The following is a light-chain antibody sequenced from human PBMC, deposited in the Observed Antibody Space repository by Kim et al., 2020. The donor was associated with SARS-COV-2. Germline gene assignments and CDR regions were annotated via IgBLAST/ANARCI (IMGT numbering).Light chain of an antibody. V-gene: IGKV1-5*03. CDR1: QSISSW. J-gene: IGKJ1*01. Sequence: SASVGDRVTITCRASQSISSWLAWYQQKPGKAPKLLIYKASTLESGVPSRFSGSGSGTEFTLTISSLQPDDFATYYCQQYTDYRTFGQGTKVDIK. CDR2: KAS. CDR3: QQYTDYRT.